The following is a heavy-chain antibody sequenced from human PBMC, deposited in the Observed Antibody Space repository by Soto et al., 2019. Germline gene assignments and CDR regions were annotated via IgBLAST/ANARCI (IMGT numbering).Heavy chain of an antibody. Sequence: QVQLVQSGAEFKKPGSSVKVSCKASGGTFSSYAISWVRQAPGQGLEWMGGIIPIFGTANYAQKFQGRVTITADKATSTAYMELSSLRSEDTAVYYWASALRFLGSGGLGYFDLWCRGTLVTVSS. V-gene: IGHV1-69*06. CDR1: GGTFSSYA. J-gene: IGHJ2*01. D-gene: IGHD3-3*01. CDR2: IIPIFGTA. CDR3: ASALRFLGSGGLGYFDL.